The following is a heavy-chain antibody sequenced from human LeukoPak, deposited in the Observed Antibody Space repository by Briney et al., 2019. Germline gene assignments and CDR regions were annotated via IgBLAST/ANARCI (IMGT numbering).Heavy chain of an antibody. V-gene: IGHV3-66*01. J-gene: IGHJ4*02. Sequence: PGGSLRLSCAASGFTVSSNYMSWVRQAPGKGLEWVSVISSGGSPYYAVSVKGRFTISRDDSKNTLYLQMNILRAEDTAVYYCARDRDWNSGFDYWGQGTLVTVSS. CDR3: ARDRDWNSGFDY. D-gene: IGHD1-7*01. CDR2: ISSGGSP. CDR1: GFTVSSNY.